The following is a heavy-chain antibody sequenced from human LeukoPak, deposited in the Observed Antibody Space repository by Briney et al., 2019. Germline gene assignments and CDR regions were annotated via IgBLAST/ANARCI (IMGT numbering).Heavy chain of an antibody. CDR3: AAAPYCSSTSCYLFDY. Sequence: GESLKISCKGSGYSFTSYWISWVRQMPGKGLEWMGRIDPSDSYTNYSPSFQGHVTISADKSISTAYLQWSSLKASDTAMYYCAAAPYCSSTSCYLFDYWGQGTLVTVS. J-gene: IGHJ4*02. V-gene: IGHV5-10-1*01. CDR1: GYSFTSYW. D-gene: IGHD2-2*01. CDR2: IDPSDSYT.